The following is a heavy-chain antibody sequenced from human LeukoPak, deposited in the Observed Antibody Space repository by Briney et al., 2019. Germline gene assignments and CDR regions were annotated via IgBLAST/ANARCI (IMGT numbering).Heavy chain of an antibody. V-gene: IGHV4-39*01. CDR1: GGSISSSSYY. CDR2: IYYSGST. Sequence: SETLSLTCTVSGGSISSSSYYWGWIRQPPGKGLEWIGSIYYSGSTYYNPSLKSRVTISVDTSKNQFSLKLSSVTAADTAVYYCARGFKDSSGYYPLYYYYGMDVWGQGTTVTVSS. CDR3: ARGFKDSSGYYPLYYYYGMDV. J-gene: IGHJ6*02. D-gene: IGHD3-22*01.